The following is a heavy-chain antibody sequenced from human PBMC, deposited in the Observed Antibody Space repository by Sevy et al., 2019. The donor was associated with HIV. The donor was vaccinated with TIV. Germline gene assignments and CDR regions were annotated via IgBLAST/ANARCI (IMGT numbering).Heavy chain of an antibody. J-gene: IGHJ5*02. CDR1: GGSISSGSYY. CDR3: ARGGRSSGWYGGWFDP. D-gene: IGHD6-19*01. Sequence: SETLSLTCTVSGGSISSGSYYWSWIRQPAGKGLEWIGRIYTSGSTNYNPSLKSRVTMSVDTSKNQYSLKLSSVTAADTAVYYCARGGRSSGWYGGWFDPWGQGTLVTVSS. CDR2: IYTSGST. V-gene: IGHV4-61*02.